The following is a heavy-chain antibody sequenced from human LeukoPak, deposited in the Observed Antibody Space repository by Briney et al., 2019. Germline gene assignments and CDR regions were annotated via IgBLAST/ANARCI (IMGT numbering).Heavy chain of an antibody. CDR2: ISGSGGST. CDR3: AKDHGLLSKWELLDAFDI. J-gene: IGHJ3*02. CDR1: GFTFSSYA. V-gene: IGHV3-23*01. D-gene: IGHD1-26*01. Sequence: GGSLRLSCAASGFTFSSYAMSWVRQAPGKGLEWVSAISGSGGSTYYADSVKGRFTISRDNSKNTLYLQMNSLRAEDTAVYYCAKDHGLLSKWELLDAFDIWGQGTMVTVSS.